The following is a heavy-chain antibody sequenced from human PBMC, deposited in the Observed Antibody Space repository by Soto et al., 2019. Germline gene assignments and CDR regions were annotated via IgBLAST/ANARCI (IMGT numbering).Heavy chain of an antibody. D-gene: IGHD3-3*01. CDR3: ARGTITTTTRFDH. CDR2: INHSGRT. J-gene: IGHJ5*02. CDR1: GGSFSGYY. V-gene: IGHV4-34*01. Sequence: SETRSLSCAVYGGSFSGYYWSWIRQPPGKGLEWIGEINHSGRTNYNQYLKSRVTISVDTSKNQFSLKLSSVTAADTAVYYCARGTITTTTRFDHWGQGTMVTV.